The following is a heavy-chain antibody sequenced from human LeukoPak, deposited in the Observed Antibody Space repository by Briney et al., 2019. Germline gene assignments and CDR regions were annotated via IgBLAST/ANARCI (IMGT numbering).Heavy chain of an antibody. Sequence: GGSLRLSCAASGFTFSSYGMHWVRQAPGKGLEWVAVISYDGSNKYYADSVKGRFTISRDNSKNTLYLQMNSLRAEDTAVYYCAKSKNDFWSGYIHYWGQGTLVTVSS. J-gene: IGHJ4*02. CDR3: AKSKNDFWSGYIHY. CDR1: GFTFSSYG. D-gene: IGHD3-3*01. V-gene: IGHV3-30*18. CDR2: ISYDGSNK.